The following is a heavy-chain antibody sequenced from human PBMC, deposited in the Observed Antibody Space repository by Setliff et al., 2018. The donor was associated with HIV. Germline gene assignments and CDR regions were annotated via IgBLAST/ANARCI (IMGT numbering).Heavy chain of an antibody. J-gene: IGHJ4*02. CDR1: GFTFSSYG. V-gene: IGHV3-30*03. D-gene: IGHD6-6*01. CDR2: ISYDGSNK. Sequence: GGSLRLSCAASGFTFSSYGMHWVRQAPGKGLEWVALISYDGSNKFYADSVKGRFTISRDNSKNTLYLQMNSLRAEDTAVYYCARGEYTQYYFDYWGQGTLVTVSS. CDR3: ARGEYTQYYFDY.